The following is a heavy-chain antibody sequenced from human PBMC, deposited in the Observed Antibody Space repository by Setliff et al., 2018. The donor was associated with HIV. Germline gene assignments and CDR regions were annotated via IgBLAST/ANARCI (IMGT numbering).Heavy chain of an antibody. CDR2: INSDGSST. V-gene: IGHV3-74*01. CDR1: GFTFSSYW. J-gene: IGHJ6*03. D-gene: IGHD3-9*01. CDR3: ARDGPYYDILTGYSRGYYYYYIDV. Sequence: LRLSCAASGFTFSSYWMHWVRQAPGKGLVWVSRINSDGSSTSYADSVKGRFTISRDNAKNTLYLQMNSLRAEDTAVYYCARDGPYYDILTGYSRGYYYYYIDVWGKGTTVTVSS.